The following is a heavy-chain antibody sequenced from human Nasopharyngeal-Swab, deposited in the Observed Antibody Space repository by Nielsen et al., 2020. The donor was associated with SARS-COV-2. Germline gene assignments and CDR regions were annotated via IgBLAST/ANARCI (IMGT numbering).Heavy chain of an antibody. CDR2: IYSGGST. Sequence: GESLKISCAASGFTVSSNYMSWVRQAPGKGLEWVSVIYSGGSTYYADSVKGRFTISRDNSKNTPYLQMNSLRAEDTAVYYCARDRGGYGDYVDYWGQGTLVTVSS. CDR3: ARDRGGYGDYVDY. J-gene: IGHJ4*02. D-gene: IGHD3-16*01. CDR1: GFTVSSNY. V-gene: IGHV3-66*02.